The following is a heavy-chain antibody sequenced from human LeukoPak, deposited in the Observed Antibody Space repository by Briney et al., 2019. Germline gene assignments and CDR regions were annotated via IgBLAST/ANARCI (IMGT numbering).Heavy chain of an antibody. J-gene: IGHJ4*02. CDR3: ARGLTIYYYGSGSYFGH. Sequence: SETLSLTCTVSGGSISSYYWSWIRQPAGKGLEWIGRIYTSGSTNYNPSLKSRVTMSVDTSKNQFSLKLSSVTAADTAVYYCARGLTIYYYGSGSYFGHWGQGTLVTVSS. CDR2: IYTSGST. V-gene: IGHV4-4*07. CDR1: GGSISSYY. D-gene: IGHD3-10*01.